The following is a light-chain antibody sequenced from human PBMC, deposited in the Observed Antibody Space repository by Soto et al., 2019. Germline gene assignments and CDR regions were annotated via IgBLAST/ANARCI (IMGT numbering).Light chain of an antibody. CDR1: QSVGNNY. CDR2: DAS. V-gene: IGKV3-20*01. J-gene: IGKJ1*01. Sequence: ENVLTQSPGTLSLSPGERATLSCRASQSVGNNYLAWYKQKPGQPPRLLIFDASNRATGIPDRFSGSGSGADFTLTINRLDPDDFAVFYCQQYATPPLTFGQGTKEEVK. CDR3: QQYATPPLT.